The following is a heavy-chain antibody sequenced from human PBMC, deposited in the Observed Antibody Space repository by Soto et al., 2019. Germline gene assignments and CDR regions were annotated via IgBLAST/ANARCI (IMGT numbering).Heavy chain of an antibody. Sequence: EVQLLESGGGLVQPGESLRLSCAASGFTISSNAMYWVRQAPGKGLEWVSAISDRGDTTHYADSVKGRFTISRDTSKNTLYLQLNTLRADDTAVYYCAKDKPGTTSFDYWGQGTLVTVSS. CDR2: ISDRGDTT. CDR3: AKDKPGTTSFDY. V-gene: IGHV3-23*01. J-gene: IGHJ4*02. CDR1: GFTISSNA. D-gene: IGHD1-1*01.